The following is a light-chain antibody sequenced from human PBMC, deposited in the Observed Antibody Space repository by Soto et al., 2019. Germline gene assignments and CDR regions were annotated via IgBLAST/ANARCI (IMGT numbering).Light chain of an antibody. CDR1: QSISSY. Sequence: ETVLTQSPATLSLSPWERASLCFMASQSISSYLAWYQQKPGQAPRLLIYGASSRATGIPDRFSGSGSGTDFTLTISRLEPEDFAVYYCQQRNDWRDTFGQGTRLEIK. J-gene: IGKJ5*01. CDR2: GAS. V-gene: IGKV3-11*01. CDR3: QQRNDWRDT.